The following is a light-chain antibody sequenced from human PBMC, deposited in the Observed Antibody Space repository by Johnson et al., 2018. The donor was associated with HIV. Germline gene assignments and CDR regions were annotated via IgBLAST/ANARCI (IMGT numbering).Light chain of an antibody. CDR3: GTWDSSLSKV. CDR1: SSNIENYF. CDR2: EDN. V-gene: IGLV1-51*02. Sequence: QSALTQPPSVSAAPGQRVNISCSGNSSNIENYFVSWYQQLPGAAPRLLIYEDNKRPSGIPDRFSGSKSGASATLGITGLRPGDEADYYCGTWDSSLSKVFGTGTKVTVL. J-gene: IGLJ1*01.